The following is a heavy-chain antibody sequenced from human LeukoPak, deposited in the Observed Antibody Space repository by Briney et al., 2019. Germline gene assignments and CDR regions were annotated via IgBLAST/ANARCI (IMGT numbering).Heavy chain of an antibody. V-gene: IGHV3-33*01. CDR3: ARDSRGYGDYVGALYYFDY. CDR1: GFTVCSHT. D-gene: IGHD4-17*01. J-gene: IGHJ4*02. CDR2: IWYDGSNK. Sequence: GRSLRLSSAAPGFTVCSHTMHWVRQGPGKGLEWGAVIWYDGSNKYYTDSVKGRFTISRDNSKKTLYLQMNSLRAEDTAVYYCARDSRGYGDYVGALYYFDYWGQGTLVTVSS.